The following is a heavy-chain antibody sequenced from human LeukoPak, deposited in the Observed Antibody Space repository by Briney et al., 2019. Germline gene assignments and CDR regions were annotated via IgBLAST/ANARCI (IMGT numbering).Heavy chain of an antibody. J-gene: IGHJ6*02. D-gene: IGHD4-17*01. CDR2: IRSKAYGGTT. CDR3: TRDQTDYGDYVRPSYYYYYGMDV. CDR1: GFTFGDYA. V-gene: IGHV3-49*04. Sequence: GGSLRLSCTASGFTFGDYAMSWVRQAPGKGLEWVGFIRSKAYGGTTEYAASVKGRFTISRDDSKSIAYLQMNSLKTEDTAVYYCTRDQTDYGDYVRPSYYYYYGMDVWGQGTTVTVSS.